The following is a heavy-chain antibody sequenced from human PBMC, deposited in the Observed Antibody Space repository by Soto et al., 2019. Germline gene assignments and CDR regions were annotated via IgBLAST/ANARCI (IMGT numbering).Heavy chain of an antibody. D-gene: IGHD3-10*01. J-gene: IGHJ6*03. CDR2: IKQDGSEK. CDR1: GFTFSSYW. V-gene: IGHV3-7*01. Sequence: GGSLRLSCAASGFTFSSYWMSWVRQAPGKGLEWVANIKQDGSEKYYVDSVKGRFTISRDNAKNSLYLQMNSLRAEDTAVYYCARVGGSGRTWGYYYMDVWGKGTTVTVSS. CDR3: ARVGGSGRTWGYYYMDV.